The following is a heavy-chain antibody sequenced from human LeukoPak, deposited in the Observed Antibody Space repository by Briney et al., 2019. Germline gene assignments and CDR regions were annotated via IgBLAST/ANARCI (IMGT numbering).Heavy chain of an antibody. CDR2: IYYSGST. CDR1: GDSISSYY. CDR3: ARGFYYDSSGYFLSKYAPKNFDY. V-gene: IGHV4-59*04. Sequence: SETLSLTCTVSGDSISSYYWSWIRRPPGKGLEWIGSIYYSGSTYYNPSLKSRVTISVDTSKNQFSLKLSSVTAAGTAVYYCARGFYYDSSGYFLSKYAPKNFDYWGQGTLVTVSS. D-gene: IGHD3-22*01. J-gene: IGHJ4*02.